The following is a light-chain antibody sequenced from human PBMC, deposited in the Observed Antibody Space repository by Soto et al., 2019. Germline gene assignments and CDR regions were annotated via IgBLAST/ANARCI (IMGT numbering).Light chain of an antibody. J-gene: IGLJ2*01. CDR1: SSDVGSYNL. Sequence: QSVLTQPASVSGSPGQSITISCTGTSSDVGSYNLVSWYQQHPGKAPKLMIYEGSKRPSGVSNRFSGSKSGNTASLTISGLQAEDEADYYCCPYAGSSTCALVVFGGGTKLTVL. CDR2: EGS. CDR3: CPYAGSSTCALVV. V-gene: IGLV2-23*01.